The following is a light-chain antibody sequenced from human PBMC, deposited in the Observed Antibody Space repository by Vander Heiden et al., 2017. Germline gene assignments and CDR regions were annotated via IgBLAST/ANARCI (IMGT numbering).Light chain of an antibody. CDR1: QDISNY. Sequence: DIQMTKSPSSLSASVGDRVTITCQASQDISNYLNWYQQKPGKAPKLLIYGASNLEIGVPSRFSGSGSGTDFIFTISSLQPEDIATYYCQQFDNVPLTFGGGTKVEIK. CDR3: QQFDNVPLT. J-gene: IGKJ4*01. CDR2: GAS. V-gene: IGKV1-33*01.